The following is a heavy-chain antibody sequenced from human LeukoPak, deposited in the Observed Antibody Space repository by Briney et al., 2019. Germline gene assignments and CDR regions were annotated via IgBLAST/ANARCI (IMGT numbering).Heavy chain of an antibody. CDR3: VRAVTDEDFSGGYPNWFDP. J-gene: IGHJ5*02. CDR2: IHPNSGNT. CDR1: GYIFSNFE. V-gene: IGHV1-8*01. D-gene: IGHD3-3*01. Sequence: ASVKVSCQASGYIFSNFEINWVRQAAGQGLEWMGWIHPNSGNTVYAQKFRGRVTFTRDTSANTAYMELNSLGSEDTGLYYCVRAVTDEDFSGGYPNWFDPWGQGTLVTVSS.